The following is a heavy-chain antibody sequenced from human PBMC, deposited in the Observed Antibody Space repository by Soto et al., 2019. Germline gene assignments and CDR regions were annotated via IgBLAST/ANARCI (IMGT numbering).Heavy chain of an antibody. J-gene: IGHJ1*01. D-gene: IGHD6-19*01. Sequence: GGSLRLSCAASGFTFSSYAMSWVRPAPGKGLVWVSAISGSGGSTYYADSVKGRFTISRDNSKNTLYLQMNSLRAEDTAVYYCAKEWLVSHKTIQHWGQGTLVTVSS. V-gene: IGHV3-23*01. CDR2: ISGSGGST. CDR3: AKEWLVSHKTIQH. CDR1: GFTFSSYA.